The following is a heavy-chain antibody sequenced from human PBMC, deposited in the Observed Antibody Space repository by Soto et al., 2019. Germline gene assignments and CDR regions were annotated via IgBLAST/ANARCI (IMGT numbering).Heavy chain of an antibody. V-gene: IGHV2-70*01. Sequence: SGPTLVNPTQTLTLTCTFSGFSLSTSGMCVSRIRQPPGKALEWLALIDWDDDKYYSASLKTRLTISKDTSKNQVVLTMTNMDPVDTATYYCARIVVQVDPAVDADYYYYGMDVWGQGTTVTVSS. D-gene: IGHD2-21*01. CDR2: IDWDDDK. CDR3: ARIVVQVDPAVDADYYYYGMDV. CDR1: GFSLSTSGMC. J-gene: IGHJ6*02.